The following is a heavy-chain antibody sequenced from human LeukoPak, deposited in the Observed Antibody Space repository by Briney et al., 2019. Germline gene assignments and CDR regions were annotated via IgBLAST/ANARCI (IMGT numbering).Heavy chain of an antibody. CDR2: ICSSSYI. V-gene: IGHV3-21*01. CDR1: GFTFSSYS. D-gene: IGHD3-22*01. J-gene: IGHJ4*02. CDR3: ARDARPEDYYDSSGCFDY. Sequence: GGSLRLSCAASGFTFSSYSMNWVRQAPGKGLGWVSSICSSSYIYYADSVKGRFTISRDNAKNSLYLQMNSLRAEDTAVYYCARDARPEDYYDSSGCFDYWGQGTLVTVSS.